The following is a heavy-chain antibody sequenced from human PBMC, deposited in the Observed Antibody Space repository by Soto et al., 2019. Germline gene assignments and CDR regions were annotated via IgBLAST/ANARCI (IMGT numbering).Heavy chain of an antibody. CDR1: GGSTSSSSYY. V-gene: IGHV4-39*01. D-gene: IGHD3-10*01. J-gene: IGHJ6*01. Sequence: QLQLQESGPGLVKPSETLSLTCTVSGGSTSSSSYYWGWIRQPPGKGLEWIGSIYYSGSTYYNPSLKSRVTIYVDTSKHQFSLKLSSVTAADTAVYYCASPTVRGVIGMDVWGQGTKVTV. CDR3: ASPTVRGVIGMDV. CDR2: IYYSGST.